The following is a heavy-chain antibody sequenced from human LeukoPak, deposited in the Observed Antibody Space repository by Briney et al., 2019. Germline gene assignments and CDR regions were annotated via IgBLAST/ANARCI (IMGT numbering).Heavy chain of an antibody. D-gene: IGHD4-17*01. CDR3: ARHPGGLYGDYPYGHATFDY. CDR2: IIPIFGTA. Sequence: ASVKVSCKASGGTFSSYAISWVRQAPGQGLEWMGGIIPIFGTANYAQKFQGRVTITADKSTSTAYMELSSLRSEDTAMYYCARHPGGLYGDYPYGHATFDYWGQGTLVTVSS. CDR1: GGTFSSYA. V-gene: IGHV1-69*06. J-gene: IGHJ4*02.